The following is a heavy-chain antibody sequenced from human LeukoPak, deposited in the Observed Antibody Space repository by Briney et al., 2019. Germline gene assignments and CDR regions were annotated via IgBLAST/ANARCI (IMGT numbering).Heavy chain of an antibody. D-gene: IGHD3-10*01. CDR1: GFTFDDYA. CDR2: ISWNSGSI. V-gene: IGHV3-9*01. Sequence: GRSLRLSCAASGFTFDDYAMHWVRQAPGKGLEWVSGISWNSGSIGYADSVKGRFTISRDNSKNTLYLQMNSLRAEDTAVYYCAKDGYYGSGSHIDYWGQGTLVTVSS. J-gene: IGHJ4*02. CDR3: AKDGYYGSGSHIDY.